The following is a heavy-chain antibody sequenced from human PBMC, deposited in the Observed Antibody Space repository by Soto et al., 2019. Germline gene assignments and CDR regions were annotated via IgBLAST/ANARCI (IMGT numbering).Heavy chain of an antibody. J-gene: IGHJ4*02. CDR3: ARGRAVAV. CDR2: IKSDGSEK. V-gene: IGHV3-7*02. CDR1: GFTFSDYC. D-gene: IGHD6-19*01. Sequence: EVQLVESGGGLVQPGGSLRLSCVTSGFTFSDYCMTWVRQAPGKGLEWVANIKSDGSEKNYVDSVKGRFTISRDNAKNSLSRQMNSLRVEDTGIYSCARGRAVAVWGQGTLVIVSS.